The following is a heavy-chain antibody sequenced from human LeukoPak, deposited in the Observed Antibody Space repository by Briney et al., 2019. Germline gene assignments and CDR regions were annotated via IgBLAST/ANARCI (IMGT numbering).Heavy chain of an antibody. D-gene: IGHD6-19*01. V-gene: IGHV4-39*07. CDR2: INHSGST. Sequence: SETLSLTCTVSGGSISSGSYYWSWIRQPPGKGLEWIGEINHSGSTNYNPSLKSRVTISVDTSKNQFSLKLSSVTAADTAVYYCARTQWLGYWGQGTLVTVSS. CDR1: GGSISSGSYY. J-gene: IGHJ4*02. CDR3: ARTQWLGY.